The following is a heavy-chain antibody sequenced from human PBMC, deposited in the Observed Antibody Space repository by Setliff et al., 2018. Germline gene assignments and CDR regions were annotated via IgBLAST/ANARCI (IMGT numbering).Heavy chain of an antibody. CDR2: ITSSSTYI. J-gene: IGHJ4*02. CDR3: ARGPLVGTTEYYLDY. V-gene: IGHV3-21*01. CDR1: GFTFSIYS. D-gene: IGHD1-26*01. Sequence: GGSLRLSCATSGFTFSIYSMNWVRQAPGKGLEWVSSITSSSTYISYADSLRGRFTISRDNAKNSLYLQMNSLRAEDTAVYYCARGPLVGTTEYYLDYWGQGTLVTVS.